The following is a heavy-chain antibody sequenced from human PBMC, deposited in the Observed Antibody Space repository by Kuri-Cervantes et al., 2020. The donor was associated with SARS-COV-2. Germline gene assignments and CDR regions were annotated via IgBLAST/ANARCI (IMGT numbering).Heavy chain of an antibody. D-gene: IGHD3-3*01. V-gene: IGHV1-45*02. CDR2: ITAFNGNT. CDR1: GYTFTYRR. CDR3: AIGPGRSFTIFGVVISSKTNNWFDP. Sequence: SVKVSCKASGYTFTYRRLHWVRQAPGQALEWMGWITAFNGNTEYAQKVLDRVTITADRSINTAYMELSSLRSEDTAVYYCAIGPGRSFTIFGVVISSKTNNWFDPWGQGTLVTVSS. J-gene: IGHJ5*02.